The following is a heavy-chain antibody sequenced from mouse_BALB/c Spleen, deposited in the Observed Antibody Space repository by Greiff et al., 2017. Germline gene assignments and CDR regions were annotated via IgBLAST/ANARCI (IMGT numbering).Heavy chain of an antibody. Sequence: VQLQQSGPGLVQPSQSLSITCTVSGFSLTSYGVHWVRQSPGKGLEWLGVIWAGGSTNYNSALMSRLSISKDNSKSQVFLKMNSLQTDDTAMYYCARDRGYYRYEENYFDYWGQGTTLTVSS. CDR2: IWAGGST. CDR1: GFSLTSYG. V-gene: IGHV2-9*02. J-gene: IGHJ2*01. D-gene: IGHD2-14*01. CDR3: ARDRGYYRYEENYFDY.